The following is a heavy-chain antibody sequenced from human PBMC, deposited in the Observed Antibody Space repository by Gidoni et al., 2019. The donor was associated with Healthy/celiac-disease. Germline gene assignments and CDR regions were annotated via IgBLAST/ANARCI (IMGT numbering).Heavy chain of an antibody. Sequence: QVQLQQSGPGLVKPSQTLSLTCAISGASVSSNSAAWHWIRQSPSRGLEWLGRTYYRSKWYNDYAVSVKSRITINPDTSKNQFSLQLNSVTPEDTAVYYCARDPAYCGGDCYYNWFDPWGQGTLVTVSS. CDR1: GASVSSNSAA. D-gene: IGHD2-21*01. V-gene: IGHV6-1*01. J-gene: IGHJ5*02. CDR2: TYYRSKWYN. CDR3: ARDPAYCGGDCYYNWFDP.